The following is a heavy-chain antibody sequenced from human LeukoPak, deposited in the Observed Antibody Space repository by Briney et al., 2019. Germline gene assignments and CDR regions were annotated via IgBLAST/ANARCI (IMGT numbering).Heavy chain of an antibody. CDR3: ARASLSRIRGWFDP. J-gene: IGHJ5*02. V-gene: IGHV1-2*02. CDR1: GYTFTGYY. Sequence: ASVKVSCKASGYTFTGYYMHWVRQAPGQGLEWMGWINPNSGGTDYAQKFQGRVTMTRDTSISTAYMELSRLRSDDTAVYYCARASLSRIRGWFDPWGQGTLVTVSS. D-gene: IGHD6-13*01. CDR2: INPNSGGT.